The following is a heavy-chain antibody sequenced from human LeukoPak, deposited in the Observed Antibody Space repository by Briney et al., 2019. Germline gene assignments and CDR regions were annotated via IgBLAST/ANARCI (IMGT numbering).Heavy chain of an antibody. D-gene: IGHD3-16*01. J-gene: IGHJ3*02. CDR1: GFTFSSYW. CDR2: INSDGSST. Sequence: PGGSLRLSCAASGFTFSSYWMHWVRQAPGKGLVWVSRINSDGSSTSYADSVKGRFTISRDNAKNTLYLQMNSLRAEDTAVYYCARFYGGSALDNWGQGTMVTVSS. V-gene: IGHV3-74*01. CDR3: ARFYGGSALDN.